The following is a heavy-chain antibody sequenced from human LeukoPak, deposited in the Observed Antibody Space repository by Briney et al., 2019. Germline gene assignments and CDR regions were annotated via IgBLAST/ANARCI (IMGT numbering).Heavy chain of an antibody. J-gene: IGHJ4*02. CDR2: ISISSNYI. CDR1: GFTFSRYS. CDR3: AKPAKTDYTDY. D-gene: IGHD1-14*01. V-gene: IGHV3-21*04. Sequence: GGSLRLSCAASGFTFSRYSMNWVRQAPGKGLEWVSSISISSNYIYYTDSVKGRFTISRDNSKNTLYLQMNSLRAEDTAVYYCAKPAKTDYTDYWGQGTLVTVSS.